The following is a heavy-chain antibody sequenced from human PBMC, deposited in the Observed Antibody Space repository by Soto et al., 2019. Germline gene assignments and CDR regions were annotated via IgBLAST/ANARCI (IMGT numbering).Heavy chain of an antibody. CDR2: ISAYNGNT. V-gene: IGHV1-18*04. D-gene: IGHD5-18*01. CDR3: ARDGAAMVFSQIDY. Sequence: RASVKVSCKASGYTFTSYGISWVRQAPGQGLEWMGWISAYNGNTNYAQKLQGRVTMTTDTSTSTAYMELRSLRSDDTAVYYCARDGAAMVFSQIDYWGQGTLVTVSS. CDR1: GYTFTSYG. J-gene: IGHJ4*02.